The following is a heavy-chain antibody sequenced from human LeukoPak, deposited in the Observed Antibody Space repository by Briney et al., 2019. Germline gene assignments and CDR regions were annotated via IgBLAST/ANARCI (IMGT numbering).Heavy chain of an antibody. Sequence: GASVKVSCKASGYTFTSYGISWVRQAPGQGLEWMGWISAYNGNTNYAQKLQGRVTMTTDTSTSTAYMELRSLRSDDTAVYYCARDYEGHYGDYLPDDYWGQGTLVTVSS. D-gene: IGHD4-17*01. J-gene: IGHJ4*02. V-gene: IGHV1-18*01. CDR3: ARDYEGHYGDYLPDDY. CDR2: ISAYNGNT. CDR1: GYTFTSYG.